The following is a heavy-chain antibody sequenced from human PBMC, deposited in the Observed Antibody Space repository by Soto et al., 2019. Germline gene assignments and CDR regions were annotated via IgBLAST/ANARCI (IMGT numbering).Heavy chain of an antibody. CDR1: GGSFSGYY. J-gene: IGHJ4*02. CDR2: VNHSGSA. Sequence: PSETLSLTCGVYGGSFSGYYWSWIRQPPGKGLEWIGEVNHSGSASYNPSLKSRVTISVHPSNSQFSLELSSVTAADTAVYYCARGLITGSHYSGGWYYFDSWGQGTQVTVSS. CDR3: ARGLITGSHYSGGWYYFDS. D-gene: IGHD6-19*01. V-gene: IGHV4-34*01.